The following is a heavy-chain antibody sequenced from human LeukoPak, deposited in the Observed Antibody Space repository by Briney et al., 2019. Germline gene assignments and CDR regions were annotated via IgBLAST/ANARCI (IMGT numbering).Heavy chain of an antibody. CDR2: IIPIFGTA. CDR1: GGTFSSYP. Sequence: ASVKVSCKVSGGTFSSYPISWVRQAPGQGLEWMGGIIPIFGTANYAQKFQGRVTITADESTSTAYMELSSLRSEDTAVYYCARSGRYNWNARSYYYYYMDVWGKGTTVTVSS. D-gene: IGHD1-20*01. J-gene: IGHJ6*03. CDR3: ARSGRYNWNARSYYYYYMDV. V-gene: IGHV1-69*13.